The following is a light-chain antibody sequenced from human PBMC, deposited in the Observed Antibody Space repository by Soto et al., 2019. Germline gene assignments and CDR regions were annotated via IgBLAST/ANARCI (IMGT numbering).Light chain of an antibody. CDR2: EVS. Sequence: QSALTQPASVSGSPGQSITISCTGTSGDIGVYNFVSWYQHHPGKAPKLLIYEVSNRPSGVSNRFSGSKSDNTASLTISGLQAEDEADYYCTSYTYSNLVVFGGGTKLTVL. J-gene: IGLJ2*01. CDR1: SGDIGVYNF. CDR3: TSYTYSNLVV. V-gene: IGLV2-14*01.